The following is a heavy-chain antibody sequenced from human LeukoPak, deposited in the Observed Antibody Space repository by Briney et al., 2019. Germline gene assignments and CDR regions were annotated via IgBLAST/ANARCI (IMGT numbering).Heavy chain of an antibody. CDR3: ARGWFGPDS. CDR2: ISNDGTST. D-gene: IGHD3-10*01. V-gene: IGHV3-74*01. Sequence: GGSLRLSCAASGVTFSSHSMHWVRQAPGKGLVWVSGISNDGTSTTYADSVKGRFTISRDNAKNTLYLQMHSLRAEDTAVYSCARGWFGPDSCGQGTLVTVSS. J-gene: IGHJ5*01. CDR1: GVTFSSHS.